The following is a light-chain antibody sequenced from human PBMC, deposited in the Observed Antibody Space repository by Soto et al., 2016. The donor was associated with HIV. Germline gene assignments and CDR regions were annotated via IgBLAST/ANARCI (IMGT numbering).Light chain of an antibody. V-gene: IGKV2-28*01. Sequence: DIVMTQSPLSLPVTPGEPASISCRSSQSLLQSNGYNYLDWYLQKPGQSPQLLIYLGSGRASGVPDRFSGSGSGTDFTLKISRVEAEDVGVYYCMQALQTPPTFGQGTEPGDQT. CDR1: QSLLQSNGYNY. J-gene: IGKJ2*01. CDR2: LGS. CDR3: MQALQTPPT.